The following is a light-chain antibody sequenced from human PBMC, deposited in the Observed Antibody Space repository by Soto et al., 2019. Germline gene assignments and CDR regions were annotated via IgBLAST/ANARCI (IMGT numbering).Light chain of an antibody. V-gene: IGKV3-20*01. Sequence: EIVLTQSPGTLSLSTGERVTLSCRASQSVSSSFLGWYQQKPGQAPRLLISGASSRATGIQDRFSGSGSGTDFTFTISRLEPEDFAVYYFQQYGSSPFTFGPGTRLDIK. CDR1: QSVSSSF. J-gene: IGKJ3*01. CDR2: GAS. CDR3: QQYGSSPFT.